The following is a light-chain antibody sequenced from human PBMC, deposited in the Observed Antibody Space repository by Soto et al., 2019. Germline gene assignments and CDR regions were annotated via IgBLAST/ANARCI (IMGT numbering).Light chain of an antibody. CDR3: QSYDSSLDVV. CDR1: SSNIGAGYD. J-gene: IGLJ2*01. CDR2: GNS. Sequence: QSVLTQPPSVSGAPGQRVTISCTGSSSNIGAGYDVHWYQQLPGTAPKLLIYGNSNRPSGVPDRFSGSKSGTSASLAITGLQAEDEADYYCQSYDSSLDVVXXGGTKLTVL. V-gene: IGLV1-40*01.